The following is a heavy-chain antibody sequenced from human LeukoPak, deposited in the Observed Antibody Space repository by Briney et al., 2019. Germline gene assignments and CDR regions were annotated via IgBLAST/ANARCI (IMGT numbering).Heavy chain of an antibody. CDR3: ARELVEYGDYEAYYYYGMDV. CDR1: GFTVSSNY. CDR2: IYSGGST. D-gene: IGHD4-17*01. Sequence: GGSLRLSCAASGFTVSSNYMSWVRQAPGKGLEWVSVIYSGGSTYYADSVKGRFTISRDNSKNTLYLQMNSLRAEDTAVYYCARELVEYGDYEAYYYYGMDVWGQGTTVTVSS. J-gene: IGHJ6*02. V-gene: IGHV3-53*01.